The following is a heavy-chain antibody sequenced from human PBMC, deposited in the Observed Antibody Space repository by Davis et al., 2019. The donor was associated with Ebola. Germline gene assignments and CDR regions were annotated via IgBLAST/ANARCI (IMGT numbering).Heavy chain of an antibody. CDR2: VSSSGSTI. CDR1: GFTFSSYE. Sequence: GESLKISCAASGFTFSSYEMNWVRQAPGKGLEWVSYVSSSGSTIYYADSVKGRFTISRDNAKNSLYLQMNSLRAEDTAVYYCARHPAASGHYYYGMDVWGQGTTVTFSS. J-gene: IGHJ6*02. CDR3: ARHPAASGHYYYGMDV. V-gene: IGHV3-48*03. D-gene: IGHD2-2*01.